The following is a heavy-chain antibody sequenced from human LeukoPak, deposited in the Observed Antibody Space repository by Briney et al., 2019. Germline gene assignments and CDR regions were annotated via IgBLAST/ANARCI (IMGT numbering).Heavy chain of an antibody. J-gene: IGHJ4*02. CDR1: GFTFSSYG. D-gene: IGHD6-19*01. CDR2: ISCDGSNK. V-gene: IGHV3-30*03. Sequence: PGRSLRLSCAASGFTFSSYGMHWVRQAPGKGLEWVAVISCDGSNKYYADSVRGRFTISRDNAANTVYFQVNSLRIEDTAVYYCARERAVNGWTSAHFDNWGQGTLVTVSS. CDR3: ARERAVNGWTSAHFDN.